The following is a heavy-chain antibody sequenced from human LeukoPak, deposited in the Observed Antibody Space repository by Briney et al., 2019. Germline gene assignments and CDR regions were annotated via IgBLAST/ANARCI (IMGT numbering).Heavy chain of an antibody. CDR1: GFTFSSYW. D-gene: IGHD3-22*01. Sequence: GGSLRLSCAASGFTFSSYWMHWVRHAPGKGLVWVSRINSDGSSTGYADSVKGRFTISRDNAKNTLYLQMNSLRAEDTAVYYCARYYYDSSGYYYVITPYFDYWGQGTLVTVSS. CDR3: ARYYYDSSGYYYVITPYFDY. V-gene: IGHV3-74*01. J-gene: IGHJ4*02. CDR2: INSDGSST.